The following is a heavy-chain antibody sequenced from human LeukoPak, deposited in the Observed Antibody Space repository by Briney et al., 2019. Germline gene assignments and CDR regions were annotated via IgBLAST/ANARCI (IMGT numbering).Heavy chain of an antibody. CDR2: INHSGST. CDR1: GGSFSGYY. D-gene: IGHD3-10*01. CDR3: ARGSYYGSGSRYNWFDP. Sequence: SETLSLTCAVYGGSFSGYYWSWIRQPPGKGLEWIGEINHSGSTNHNPSLKSRVTISVDTSKNQFSLKLSSVTAADTAVYYCARGSYYGSGSRYNWFDPWGQGTLVTVYS. V-gene: IGHV4-34*01. J-gene: IGHJ5*02.